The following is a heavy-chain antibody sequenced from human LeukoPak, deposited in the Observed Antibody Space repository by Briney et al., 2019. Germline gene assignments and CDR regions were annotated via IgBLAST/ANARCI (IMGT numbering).Heavy chain of an antibody. CDR3: AKDKWMVGDAFDI. D-gene: IGHD6-19*01. J-gene: IGHJ3*02. Sequence: GGPLRLSCADSGFTFSSYAMSWVRQAPGKGLEWVSAISGSGGSTNYADSVKGRFTISRDNSKNTLYLQMNSLRAEDTAVYYCAKDKWMVGDAFDIWGQGTMVTVSS. V-gene: IGHV3-23*01. CDR2: ISGSGGST. CDR1: GFTFSSYA.